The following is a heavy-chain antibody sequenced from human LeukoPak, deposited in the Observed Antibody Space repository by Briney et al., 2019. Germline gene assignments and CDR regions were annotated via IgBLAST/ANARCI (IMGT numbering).Heavy chain of an antibody. CDR1: GYTFTSYD. Sequence: ASVKVSCKASGYTFTSYDFNWLRQATGQGPEWMGWMNPNSGATGYAQKFQGRVTMTRSASINTAYMELSNLRSEDTAVYYCARARRSWGFDYWGQGTLVTVSS. J-gene: IGHJ4*02. CDR3: ARARRSWGFDY. D-gene: IGHD7-27*01. V-gene: IGHV1-8*01. CDR2: MNPNSGAT.